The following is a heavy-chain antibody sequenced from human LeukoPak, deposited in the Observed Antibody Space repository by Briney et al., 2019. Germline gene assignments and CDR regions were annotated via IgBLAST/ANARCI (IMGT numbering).Heavy chain of an antibody. CDR3: TTAIGSSGWYGATYYYYGMDV. Sequence: GGSLRLSCAASGFTFSNAWMSWVRQAPGKGLEWVGRIKSKTDGGTTDYAAPVKGRFTISRDDSKNTLYLQMNSLKTEDTAVYYCTTAIGSSGWYGATYYYYGMDVWGQGTTVTVSS. D-gene: IGHD6-19*01. J-gene: IGHJ6*02. CDR1: GFTFSNAW. V-gene: IGHV3-15*01. CDR2: IKSKTDGGTT.